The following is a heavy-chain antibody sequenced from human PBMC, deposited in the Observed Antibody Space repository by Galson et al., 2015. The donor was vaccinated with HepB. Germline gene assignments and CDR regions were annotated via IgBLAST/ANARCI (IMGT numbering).Heavy chain of an antibody. D-gene: IGHD3-22*01. CDR1: GYSFTCYW. Sequence: QSGAEVKKPGESLKISCKGSGYSFTCYWIGWVRQMPGKGLEWMGIIYPGDSDTRYSPSFQGQVTISADKSISTAYLQWSSLKASDTAMYYCASPLTYYYDSSGSTDAFDIWGQGTMVAVSS. CDR3: ASPLTYYYDSSGSTDAFDI. CDR2: IYPGDSDT. V-gene: IGHV5-51*01. J-gene: IGHJ3*02.